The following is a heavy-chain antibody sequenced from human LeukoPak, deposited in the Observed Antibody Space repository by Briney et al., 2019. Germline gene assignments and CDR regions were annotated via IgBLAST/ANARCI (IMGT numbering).Heavy chain of an antibody. CDR1: GGSFSGYY. D-gene: IGHD2-8*01. V-gene: IGHV4-34*01. CDR2: INHSGST. J-gene: IGHJ5*02. CDR3: ARIRIVLIGYNWFDP. Sequence: SETLPLTCAVYGGSFSGYYWSWIRQPPGKGLEWIGEINHSGSTNYNPSLKSRVTISVDTSKNQFSLKLSSVTAADTAVYYCARIRIVLIGYNWFDPWGQGTLVTVSS.